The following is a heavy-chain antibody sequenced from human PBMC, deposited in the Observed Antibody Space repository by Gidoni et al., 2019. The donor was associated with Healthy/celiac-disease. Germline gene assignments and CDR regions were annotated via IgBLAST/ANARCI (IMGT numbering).Heavy chain of an antibody. CDR3: AKNHRHGYYFDY. Sequence: EVQLLESGGGLVQPGGSLRLSCAASGFTFSSYAMSWVRQAPGKGLEWVSAISGSGGSTYYADSVKGRFTIYRDNSKNTLYLQMNSLRAEDTAVYYCAKNHRHGYYFDYWGQGTLVTVSS. V-gene: IGHV3-23*01. J-gene: IGHJ4*02. CDR1: GFTFSSYA. CDR2: ISGSGGST.